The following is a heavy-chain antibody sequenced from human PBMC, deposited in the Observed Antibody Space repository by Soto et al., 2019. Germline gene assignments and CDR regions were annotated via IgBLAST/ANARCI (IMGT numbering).Heavy chain of an antibody. D-gene: IGHD2-15*01. CDR1: GYTFTSYG. J-gene: IGHJ3*02. V-gene: IGHV1-18*01. CDR2: ISAYNGNT. Sequence: QVQLVQSGAEVKKPGASVKVSCKASGYTFTSYGISWVRQAPGQGLEGMGWISAYNGNTNYAQKLQGRVTMTTDTTTSTAYMELRSLRSNDTAVYYCASVPRYCSGGSCTHAFDIWGQGTMVTVSS. CDR3: ASVPRYCSGGSCTHAFDI.